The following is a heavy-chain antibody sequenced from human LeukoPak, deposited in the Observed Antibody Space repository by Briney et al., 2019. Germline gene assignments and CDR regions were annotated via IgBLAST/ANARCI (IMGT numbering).Heavy chain of an antibody. CDR1: GGFISSYY. Sequence: SETLSLTCTVSGGFISSYYWSWIRQPPGKGLEWIGYIYYSGSTNYNPSLKSRVTISVDTSKNQFSLKLSSVTAADTAVYYCARDGSSGFDYWGQGTLVSVSS. J-gene: IGHJ4*02. D-gene: IGHD6-19*01. CDR3: ARDGSSGFDY. CDR2: IYYSGST. V-gene: IGHV4-59*01.